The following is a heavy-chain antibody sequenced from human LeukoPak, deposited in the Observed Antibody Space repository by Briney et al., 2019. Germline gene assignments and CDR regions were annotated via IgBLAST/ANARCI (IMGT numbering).Heavy chain of an antibody. Sequence: SETLSLTCTVSGYSISSGYYWGWIRQPPGKGLEWIGSIYHSGSTYYNPSLKSRVTISVDTSKDQFSLNMTSVTAADTAVFYCARVSVGAFDIWGQGTMVTVSS. CDR2: IYHSGST. CDR1: GYSISSGYY. CDR3: ARVSVGAFDI. V-gene: IGHV4-38-2*02. J-gene: IGHJ3*02.